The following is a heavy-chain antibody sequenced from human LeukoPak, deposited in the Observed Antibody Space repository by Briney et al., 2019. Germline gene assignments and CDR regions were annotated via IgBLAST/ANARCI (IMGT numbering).Heavy chain of an antibody. Sequence: ASVKVSCKASGYTFSYDINWVRRATGPGLEWMGWMNPNSGNTGYAQKFQGRVTMTRNTSISTAYMELSSLRSEDTAVYYCARGLGNDGIFDYWGQGTLVSVSS. V-gene: IGHV1-8*01. D-gene: IGHD1-1*01. CDR1: GYTFSYD. CDR3: ARGLGNDGIFDY. J-gene: IGHJ4*02. CDR2: MNPNSGNT.